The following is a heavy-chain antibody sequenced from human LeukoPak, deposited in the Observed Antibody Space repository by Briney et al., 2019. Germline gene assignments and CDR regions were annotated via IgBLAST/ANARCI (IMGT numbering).Heavy chain of an antibody. CDR1: GYTFTGYY. Sequence: GASVKVSCKASGYTFTGYYMHWVRQAPGQGLEWMGWINPNSGGTNYAQKFQGRVTMTRNTSISTAYMELSSLRSEDTAVYYCARGRYSSSWYRVNWFDPWGQGTLVTVSS. V-gene: IGHV1-2*02. CDR2: INPNSGGT. D-gene: IGHD6-13*01. CDR3: ARGRYSSSWYRVNWFDP. J-gene: IGHJ5*02.